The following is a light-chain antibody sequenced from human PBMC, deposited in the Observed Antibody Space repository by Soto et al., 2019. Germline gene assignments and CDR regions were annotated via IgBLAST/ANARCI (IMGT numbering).Light chain of an antibody. Sequence: IQLTQSPSSLSASVGDRVTISCRASQGIANFLAWYQQKPGKAPKLLIYGASTLQSGVPSRFSGSGYGTDFTLTISSLQPEDFDTYYCHQLNSFPLPFGPGTKVYIK. CDR3: HQLNSFPLP. CDR2: GAS. CDR1: QGIANF. J-gene: IGKJ3*01. V-gene: IGKV1-9*01.